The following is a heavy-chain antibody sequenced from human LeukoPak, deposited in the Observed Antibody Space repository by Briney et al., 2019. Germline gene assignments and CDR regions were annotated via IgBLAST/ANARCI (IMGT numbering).Heavy chain of an antibody. J-gene: IGHJ5*02. D-gene: IGHD3-22*01. CDR3: AKGSSGYFVDL. Sequence: GGSLRLSCAAPGFIFKNYGLTWFPKAPGKGLEWVSAISNDGGGTNYADFVKGRFTISRDNSKNTLFLQMNSLRAEDTALYYCAKGSSGYFVDLWGQGTLVTVSS. CDR1: GFIFKNYG. V-gene: IGHV3-23*01. CDR2: ISNDGGGT.